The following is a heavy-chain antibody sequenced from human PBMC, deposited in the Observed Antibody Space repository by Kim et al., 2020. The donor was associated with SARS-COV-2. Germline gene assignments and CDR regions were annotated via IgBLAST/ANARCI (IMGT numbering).Heavy chain of an antibody. Sequence: YVDSVKGRLTISRDNAKNSLYLQMNSLRAEDTAVYYCARAPKRSGWYFDLWGRGTLVTVSS. V-gene: IGHV3-7*03. D-gene: IGHD3-10*01. CDR3: ARAPKRSGWYFDL. J-gene: IGHJ2*01.